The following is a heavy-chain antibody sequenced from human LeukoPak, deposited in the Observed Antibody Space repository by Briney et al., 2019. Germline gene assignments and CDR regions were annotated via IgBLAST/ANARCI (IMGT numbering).Heavy chain of an antibody. J-gene: IGHJ6*02. D-gene: IGHD6-13*01. CDR2: INHSGST. V-gene: IGHV4-34*01. CDR3: ARGNSSSWYFNAYYYYGMDV. Sequence: SETLSLTCAVYGGSFSGYYWSWIRQPPGKGLEWIGEINHSGSTNYNPSLKSRVTISVDTSKNQFSLKLSSVTAADTAVYYCARGNSSSWYFNAYYYYGMDVWGQGTTVTVSS. CDR1: GGSFSGYY.